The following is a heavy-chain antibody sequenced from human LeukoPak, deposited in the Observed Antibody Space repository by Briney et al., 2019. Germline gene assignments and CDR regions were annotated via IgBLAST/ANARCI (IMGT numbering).Heavy chain of an antibody. CDR1: GYTFTGYY. D-gene: IGHD5-18*01. V-gene: IGHV1-2*06. J-gene: IGHJ4*02. CDR3: ARGEWLQLGSVDQNY. Sequence: GASVKVSCKASGYTFTGYYMHWVRQAPGQGLEWMGRINPNSGGTNYAQKFQGRGTMTRYTSSSTDYMELSMMRSDYTAVYYCARGEWLQLGSVDQNYWGQGTLVTVSS. CDR2: INPNSGGT.